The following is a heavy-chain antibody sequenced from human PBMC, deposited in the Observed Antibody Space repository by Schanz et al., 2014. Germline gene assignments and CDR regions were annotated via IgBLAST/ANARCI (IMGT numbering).Heavy chain of an antibody. CDR1: GFTFSSYD. J-gene: IGHJ5*02. V-gene: IGHV3-23*04. D-gene: IGHD1-1*01. Sequence: EVQLVESGGGLVQPGRSLRLSCVASGFTFSSYDVFWVRQAPGKGLEWVSALSEGGGGTHYADSVKGRFTISSDNSKSTLYLQMSSLRAEDTAVYYCTRDVRLDRRGNWFDPWGQGTLVTVSS. CDR2: LSEGGGGT. CDR3: TRDVRLDRRGNWFDP.